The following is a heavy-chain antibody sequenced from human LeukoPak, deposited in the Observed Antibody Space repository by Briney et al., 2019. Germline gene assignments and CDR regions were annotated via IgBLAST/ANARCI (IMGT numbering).Heavy chain of an antibody. Sequence: GSLRLSCAASGFTFSSYGMHWVRQAPGKGLEWVAVISYDGSNKYYADSVKGRFTISRDNSKNTLYLQMNSLRAEDTAVYYCARVRDIVVVVAAGLVKGGGPIRYWGQGTLVTVSS. D-gene: IGHD2-15*01. CDR3: ARVRDIVVVVAAGLVKGGGPIRY. CDR2: ISYDGSNK. V-gene: IGHV3-30*03. CDR1: GFTFSSYG. J-gene: IGHJ4*02.